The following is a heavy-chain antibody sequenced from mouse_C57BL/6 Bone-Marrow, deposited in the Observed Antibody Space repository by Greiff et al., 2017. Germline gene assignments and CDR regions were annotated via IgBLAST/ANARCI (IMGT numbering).Heavy chain of an antibody. CDR1: GFTFSSYG. V-gene: IGHV5-6*01. CDR2: ISSGGSYT. D-gene: IGHD1-1*01. J-gene: IGHJ3*01. CDR3: ARPSSSCSWCAY. Sequence: EVQVVESGGDLVKPGGSLKLSCAASGFTFSSYGMSWVRQTPDKRLEWVATISSGGSYTYYPDSVKGRFTISRDNAKNTLYLQMSSLKSEDTAMYYCARPSSSCSWCAYWGQGTLVTVSA.